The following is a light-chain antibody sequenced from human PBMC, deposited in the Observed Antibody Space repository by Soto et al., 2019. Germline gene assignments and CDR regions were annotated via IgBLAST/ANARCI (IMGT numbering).Light chain of an antibody. CDR1: QGISSY. CDR2: TAS. Sequence: DIQLTQSPSFLSASVGDRVTITCRASQGISSYLAWYQQRPGKAPKLLIYTASTLQSGFPSRFSGSGSGTEFTLTIRSLQPEDFATYYCQQLKTDPWTFGQGTKVEIK. V-gene: IGKV1-9*01. J-gene: IGKJ1*01. CDR3: QQLKTDPWT.